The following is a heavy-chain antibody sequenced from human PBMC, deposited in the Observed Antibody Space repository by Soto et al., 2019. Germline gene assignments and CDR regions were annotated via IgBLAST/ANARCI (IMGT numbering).Heavy chain of an antibody. CDR3: AKDLGYYDILTGTSERAFDI. CDR2: ISGSGGST. J-gene: IGHJ3*02. D-gene: IGHD3-9*01. V-gene: IGHV3-23*01. Sequence: EVQLLESGGGLVQPGGSLRLSCAASGFTFSSYAMSWVRQAPGKGLEWVSAISGSGGSTYYADSVKGRFTISRDNSKNTPYLQMNRLRAEDTAVYYCAKDLGYYDILTGTSERAFDIWGQGTMVTVSS. CDR1: GFTFSSYA.